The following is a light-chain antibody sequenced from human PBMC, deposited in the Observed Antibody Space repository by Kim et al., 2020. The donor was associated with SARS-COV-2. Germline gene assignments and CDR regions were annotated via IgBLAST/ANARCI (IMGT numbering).Light chain of an antibody. J-gene: IGLJ3*02. CDR3: SSFALSNIV. V-gene: IGLV2-8*01. CDR2: EVN. CDR1: SSDVGDYNY. Sequence: PGRSVTLSCPGTSSDVGDYNYFSWYQLHPGTAPKLIIHEVNKRPSGVPDRFSGSKSGNTASLTVSGLQAEDEADYYCSSFALSNIVFGGGTQLTVL.